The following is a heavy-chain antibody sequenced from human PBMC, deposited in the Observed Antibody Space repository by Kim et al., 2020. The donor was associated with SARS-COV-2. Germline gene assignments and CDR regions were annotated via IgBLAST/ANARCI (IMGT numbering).Heavy chain of an antibody. CDR2: IYYSGST. Sequence: SETLSLTCTVSGGSISSGGYYWSWIRKHPGKGLEWIGYIYYSGSTYYNPSLKSRVTISVDTSKNQFSLKLSSVTAADTAVYYCARDQGVRGVINNIYYYGMDVWGQGATVTVSS. D-gene: IGHD3-10*01. J-gene: IGHJ6*02. V-gene: IGHV4-31*03. CDR1: GGSISSGGYY. CDR3: ARDQGVRGVINNIYYYGMDV.